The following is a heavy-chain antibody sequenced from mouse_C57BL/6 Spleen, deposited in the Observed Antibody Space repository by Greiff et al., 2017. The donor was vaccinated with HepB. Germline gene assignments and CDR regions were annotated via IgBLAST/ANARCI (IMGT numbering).Heavy chain of an antibody. CDR3: ARGGDSSGYEYYFDY. D-gene: IGHD3-2*02. CDR2: IYPRDGST. Sequence: VQLQQSGPELVKPGASVKLSCKASGYTFTSYDINWVKQRPGQGLEWIGWIYPRDGSTKYNEKFKGKATLTVDTSSSTAYMELHSLTSEDSAVYFCARGGDSSGYEYYFDYWGQGTTLTVSS. J-gene: IGHJ2*01. CDR1: GYTFTSYD. V-gene: IGHV1-85*01.